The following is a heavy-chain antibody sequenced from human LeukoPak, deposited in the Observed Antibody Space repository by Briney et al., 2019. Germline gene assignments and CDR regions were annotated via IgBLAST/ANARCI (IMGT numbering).Heavy chain of an antibody. CDR3: ARTAIVTPRRPTPIAARPRGPFGY. D-gene: IGHD6-6*01. J-gene: IGHJ4*02. CDR1: GYTFTSYD. V-gene: IGHV1-8*01. CDR2: MNPNSGNT. Sequence: APVKVSCKASGYTFTSYDINWVRQATGQGLEWMGWMNPNSGNTGYAQKFQGRVTMTRNTSISTAYMELSSLRSEDTAVYYCARTAIVTPRRPTPIAARPRGPFGYWGQGTLVTVSS.